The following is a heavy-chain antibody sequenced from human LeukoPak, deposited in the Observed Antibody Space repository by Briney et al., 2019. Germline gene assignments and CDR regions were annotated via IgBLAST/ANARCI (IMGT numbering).Heavy chain of an antibody. CDR2: ISSSSSTI. Sequence: PGGSLRLSCAASGFTFSSYSMNWVRQAPGKGLEWVSYISSSSSTIYYADSVKGRFTISRDNSKNTLYLQMNSLRAEDTAVYYCAKVTSGVTIFGVVEYYYYYGMDVWGQGTTVTVSS. D-gene: IGHD3-3*01. CDR1: GFTFSSYS. J-gene: IGHJ6*02. V-gene: IGHV3-48*01. CDR3: AKVTSGVTIFGVVEYYYYYGMDV.